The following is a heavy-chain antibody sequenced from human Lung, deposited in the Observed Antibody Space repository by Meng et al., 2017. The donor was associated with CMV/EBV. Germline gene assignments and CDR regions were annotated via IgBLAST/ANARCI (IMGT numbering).Heavy chain of an antibody. CDR2: IYFSRTT. CDR3: ARLGGLRIAFWYGMDV. Sequence: SETLSPTCTVAGGSVSSGSYYWSWIRQPPGKGLEWIGYIYFSRTTNYNPSLKSRVTISVDTSKTQFSLKLSSVTAAATAEYYCARLGGLRIAFWYGMDVWGQGNRVTSAS. D-gene: IGHD4-17*01. V-gene: IGHV4-61*01. J-gene: IGHJ6*01. CDR1: GGSVSSGSYY.